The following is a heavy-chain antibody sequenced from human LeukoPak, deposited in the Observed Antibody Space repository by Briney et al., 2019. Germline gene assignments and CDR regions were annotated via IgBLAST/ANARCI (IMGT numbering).Heavy chain of an antibody. CDR1: GFTFSSYA. CDR3: AKGDLYYYDSSGYGYYYGMDV. CDR2: ISGSGGST. Sequence: GGSLRLSCAASGFTFSSYAMSWVRQAPGKGLEWVSAISGSGGSTYYADSVKGRFTISRDNSKNTLYLQMNSLRAEDTAVYYCAKGDLYYYDSSGYGYYYGMDVWGQGTTVTVSS. J-gene: IGHJ6*02. D-gene: IGHD3-22*01. V-gene: IGHV3-23*01.